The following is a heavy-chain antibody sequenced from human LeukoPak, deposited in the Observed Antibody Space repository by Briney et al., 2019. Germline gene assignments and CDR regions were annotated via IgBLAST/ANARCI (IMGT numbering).Heavy chain of an antibody. Sequence: TSETLSLTCTVSGGSISSSSYYWGWIRQPPGKGLEWIGSIYYSGSTYYNPSLQSRVTISVDTSKNQFSLKLSSVTAADTAVYYCARGLRGMGTILYWGQGTLVTVSS. CDR3: ARGLRGMGTILY. CDR2: IYYSGST. CDR1: GGSISSSSYY. J-gene: IGHJ4*02. V-gene: IGHV4-39*07. D-gene: IGHD5-24*01.